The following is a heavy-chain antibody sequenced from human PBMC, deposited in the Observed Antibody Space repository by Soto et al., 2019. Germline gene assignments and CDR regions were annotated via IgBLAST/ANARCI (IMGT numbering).Heavy chain of an antibody. CDR1: GGSFSGYY. CDR3: ARMGTWIQLWSLEY. Sequence: SETLSLTCAVYGGSFSGYYWSWIRQPPGKGLEWIGEINHSGSTNYNPSLKSRVTISVDTSKNQFSLKLSSVTAADTAVYYCARMGTWIQLWSLEYWGQGTLVT. J-gene: IGHJ4*02. CDR2: INHSGST. V-gene: IGHV4-34*01. D-gene: IGHD5-18*01.